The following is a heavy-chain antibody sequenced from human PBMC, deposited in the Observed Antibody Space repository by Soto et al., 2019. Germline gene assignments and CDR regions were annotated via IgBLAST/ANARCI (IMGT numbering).Heavy chain of an antibody. D-gene: IGHD1-26*01. CDR2: ISYDGSNK. V-gene: IGHV3-30*18. Sequence: GGSLRLSCAASGFTFSSYGMHWVRQAPGKGLEWVAVISYDGSNKYYADSVKGRFTISRDNSKNTLYLQMNSLRAEDTAVYYCAKDGVGAWYWGQGTLVTVSS. J-gene: IGHJ4*02. CDR1: GFTFSSYG. CDR3: AKDGVGAWY.